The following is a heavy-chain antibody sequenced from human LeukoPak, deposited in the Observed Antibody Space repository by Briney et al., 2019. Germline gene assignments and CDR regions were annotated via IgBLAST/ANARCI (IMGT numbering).Heavy chain of an antibody. Sequence: ASVKVSCKASGYTFIDYYIHWVRQAPGQGLECMGWINPNSGNTGYAQKFQGRVTMTRNTSISTAYMELSSLRSEDTAVYYCARGPSYGSGPDYWGQGTLVTVSS. CDR3: ARGPSYGSGPDY. CDR1: GYTFIDYY. CDR2: INPNSGNT. D-gene: IGHD3-10*01. J-gene: IGHJ4*02. V-gene: IGHV1-8*02.